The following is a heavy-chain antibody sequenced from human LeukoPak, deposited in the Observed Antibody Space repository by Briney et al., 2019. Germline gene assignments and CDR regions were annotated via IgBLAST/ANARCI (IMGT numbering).Heavy chain of an antibody. D-gene: IGHD3-22*01. Sequence: SVKVSCKASGYTFTGYYMHWVRQAPGQGLEWMGGIIPIFGTANYAQKFQGRVTITADESTSTAYMELSSLRSEDTAVYYCARGGNYYDSSGYDGIFDYWGQGTLVTVSS. CDR3: ARGGNYYDSSGYDGIFDY. J-gene: IGHJ4*02. CDR2: IIPIFGTA. CDR1: GYTFTGYY. V-gene: IGHV1-69*13.